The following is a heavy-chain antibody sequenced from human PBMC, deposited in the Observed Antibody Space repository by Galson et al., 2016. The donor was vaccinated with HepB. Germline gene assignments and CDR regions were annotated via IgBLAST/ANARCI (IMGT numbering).Heavy chain of an antibody. Sequence: TLSLTCTVSGGSISTGGHYWSWIRQHPGKGLEWIGYIYYSGSAYYNPSLKRRVTVSVDTSKNQFSLKLSSVTAADTAVYYCASRYCSGGRCYSEYNWFDPWGQGTLVTVSS. V-gene: IGHV4-31*03. J-gene: IGHJ5*02. CDR2: IYYSGSA. CDR1: GGSISTGGHY. CDR3: ASRYCSGGRCYSEYNWFDP. D-gene: IGHD2-15*01.